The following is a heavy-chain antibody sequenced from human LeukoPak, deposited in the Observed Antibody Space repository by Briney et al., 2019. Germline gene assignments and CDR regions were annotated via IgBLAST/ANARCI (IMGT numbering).Heavy chain of an antibody. Sequence: ASVKVSCKASGYTFTGYYMHWVRQAPGQGLEWMGWINSNSGGTNYAQKFQGRVTMTRDTSISTAYMELSRLRSDDTAVYYCARSYYYGSGSVDYWGQGTLVTVSS. J-gene: IGHJ4*02. D-gene: IGHD3-10*01. V-gene: IGHV1-2*02. CDR1: GYTFTGYY. CDR2: INSNSGGT. CDR3: ARSYYYGSGSVDY.